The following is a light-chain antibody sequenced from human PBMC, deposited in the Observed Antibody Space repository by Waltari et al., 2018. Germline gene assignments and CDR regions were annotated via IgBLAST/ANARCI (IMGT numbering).Light chain of an antibody. CDR1: SSAVGSYDH. CDR3: TSYGGSNNFYV. Sequence: QSALTQPPSASGSPGQSVTISCTGTSSAVGSYDHVSWYQQRPGKAPKLMIYEVTKRPSGVPDRFSGSKSGNTASLTVSGLQAEDEADYYCTSYGGSNNFYVYGTGTKVTVL. J-gene: IGLJ1*01. CDR2: EVT. V-gene: IGLV2-8*01.